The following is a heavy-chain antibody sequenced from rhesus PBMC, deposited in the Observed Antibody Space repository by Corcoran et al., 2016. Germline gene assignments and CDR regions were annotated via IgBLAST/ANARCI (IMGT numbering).Heavy chain of an antibody. CDR2: IGGKTGNT. D-gene: IGHD6-13*01. CDR3: ARERSGANYFDY. CDR1: DDSISSSYG. V-gene: IGHV4-127*01. Sequence: QVQLQESGPGLVKPSETLSLTCAVSDDSISSSYGWSWIRQPPGKGLEWICYIGGKTGNTNYNPFIKSRVTISKDTSKNQFALKLTSVTAADTAVYYCARERSGANYFDYWGQGLLVTVSS. J-gene: IGHJ4*01.